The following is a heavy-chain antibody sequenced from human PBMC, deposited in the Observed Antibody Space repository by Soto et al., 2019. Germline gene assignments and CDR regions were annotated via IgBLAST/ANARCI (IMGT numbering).Heavy chain of an antibody. D-gene: IGHD2-15*01. V-gene: IGHV3-23*01. J-gene: IGHJ4*02. CDR3: AKGDCSGGRCYRGFDY. CDR2: VSASGSIT. CDR1: VFTFSSYD. Sequence: GALRLSCAASVFTFSSYDMNWVRQAPGKGLEWVSGVSASGSITSYADSAKGRFTISRDNAKNTVFLQMTGLRAEDTAVYFCAKGDCSGGRCYRGFDYWGQGTLVTVSS.